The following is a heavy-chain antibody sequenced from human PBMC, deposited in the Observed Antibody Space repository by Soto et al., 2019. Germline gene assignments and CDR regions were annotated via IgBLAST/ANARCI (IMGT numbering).Heavy chain of an antibody. CDR2: ISYDGSNK. J-gene: IGHJ4*02. Sequence: PGGSLRLACAAPQFTLSSYSMHWVRQAPGKGLEWVAVISYDGSNKYYADSVKGRFTISRDNSKNTLYLQMNSLRAEDTAVHYCARDAYFLFCRRDCTSFVFWGPGILVTV. CDR3: ARDAYFLFCRRDCTSFVF. CDR1: QFTLSSYS. V-gene: IGHV3-30-3*01. D-gene: IGHD2-21*02.